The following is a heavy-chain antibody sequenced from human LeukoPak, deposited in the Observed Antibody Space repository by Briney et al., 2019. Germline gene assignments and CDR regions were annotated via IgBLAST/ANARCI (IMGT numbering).Heavy chain of an antibody. CDR1: GGSISSYY. J-gene: IGHJ4*02. CDR2: IYYSGST. CDR3: ARRRGGSYYSDY. V-gene: IGHV4-59*12. D-gene: IGHD1-26*01. Sequence: PSETLSLTCTVSGGSISSYYWSWIRQPPGKGLEWIGYIYYSGSTNYNPSLKSRVTISVDTSKNQFSLKLSSVTAADTAVYYCARRRGGSYYSDYWGQGTLVTVSS.